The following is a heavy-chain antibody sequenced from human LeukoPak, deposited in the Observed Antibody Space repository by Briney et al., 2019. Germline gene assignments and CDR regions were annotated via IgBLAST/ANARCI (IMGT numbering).Heavy chain of an antibody. V-gene: IGHV3-33*01. CDR2: IWSDGSNK. J-gene: IGHJ3*01. CDR3: ARPAYTAAYDL. D-gene: IGHD3-16*01. Sequence: GGSLRLSCAASGFTFSGYGMHWDRQAPGKGLEWVTVIWSDGSNKYYADSVKGRFTISRDNAKNSLYLQMNYLRAEDTAVYYCARPAYTAAYDLWGQGTMVTVSS. CDR1: GFTFSGYG.